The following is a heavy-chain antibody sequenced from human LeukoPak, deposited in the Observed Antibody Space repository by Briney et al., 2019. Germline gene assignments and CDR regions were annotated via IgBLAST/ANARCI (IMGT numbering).Heavy chain of an antibody. D-gene: IGHD3-9*01. CDR2: IVPVFGTP. J-gene: IGHJ4*02. CDR1: GDTFSKYA. Sequence: SVKVSCKASGDTFSKYAVTWVRQAPGQGLEWMGYIVPVFGTPIYAQKFQGRVTITTDESRTTAYMELSSLRSEDTALYYCASRYTTSRHFDWDVDYWGQGTLLTVSS. V-gene: IGHV1-69*05. CDR3: ASRYTTSRHFDWDVDY.